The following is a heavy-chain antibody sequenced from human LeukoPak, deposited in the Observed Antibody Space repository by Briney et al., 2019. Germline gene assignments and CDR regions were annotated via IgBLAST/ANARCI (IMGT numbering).Heavy chain of an antibody. CDR1: GYTFTSYD. Sequence: GASVKVSCKASGYTFTSYDINWVRQATGQGLEWMGWMSPNSGSTGYAQKFQGRVTMTRNTSISTAYMELSSLRSEDTAVYYCARMNYYDSILGNWFDPWGQGTLVTVSS. CDR3: ARMNYYDSILGNWFDP. CDR2: MSPNSGST. D-gene: IGHD3-22*01. J-gene: IGHJ5*02. V-gene: IGHV1-8*01.